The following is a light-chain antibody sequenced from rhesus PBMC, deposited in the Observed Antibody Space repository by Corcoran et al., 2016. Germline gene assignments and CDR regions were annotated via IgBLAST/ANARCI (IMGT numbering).Light chain of an antibody. CDR3: EQTLQTPLT. Sequence: DIVMTQSPLFLSVTPGEPASISCRSSQSLLHSSGYNYLHWYLQKPGQSPKVLIYGAATRASGVPDRFSGSGSGTDLSLKISRVEADDIGVYFCEQTLQTPLTFGGGTKVELK. CDR1: QSLLHSSGYNY. CDR2: GAA. V-gene: IGKV2-78*01. J-gene: IGKJ4*01.